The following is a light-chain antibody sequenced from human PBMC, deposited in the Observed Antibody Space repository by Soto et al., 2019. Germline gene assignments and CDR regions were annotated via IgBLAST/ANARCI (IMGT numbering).Light chain of an antibody. J-gene: IGKJ1*01. Sequence: EILLAQAASTLSVSTGARVTLSCRASQNIGSNLAWYQQKFGQAPRLLIYGASTRVTGIPARFSGSGSGTDFTLTISSLEPEDFAVYYCQQRSNWPKTFGQGTKVDIK. CDR1: QNIGSN. V-gene: IGKV3-11*01. CDR2: GAS. CDR3: QQRSNWPKT.